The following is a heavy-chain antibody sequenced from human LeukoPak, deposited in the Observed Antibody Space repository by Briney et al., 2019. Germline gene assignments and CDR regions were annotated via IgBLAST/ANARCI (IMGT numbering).Heavy chain of an antibody. V-gene: IGHV3-74*01. CDR3: ARSNQADDY. CDR2: INPGGSSI. D-gene: IGHD1-14*01. CDR1: GFTFSSYG. Sequence: GGSLRLSCAASGFTFSSYGMRWVRQVPGKGLVWVARINPGGSSITYADSVKGRFTISRDNAKHTLYLQMDGLRAEDTGVYYCARSNQADDYWGQGTLVTVSS. J-gene: IGHJ4*02.